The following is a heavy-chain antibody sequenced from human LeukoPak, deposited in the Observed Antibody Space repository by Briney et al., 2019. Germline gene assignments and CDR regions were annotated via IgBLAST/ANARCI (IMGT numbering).Heavy chain of an antibody. D-gene: IGHD3-16*02. J-gene: IGHJ3*02. CDR2: IYHSGST. CDR3: ARTRYDAFDI. Sequence: PSETLSLTCAVSGYSISSGYYWGWIRQPPGKGLEWIGSIYHSGSTYYNPSLKSRVTISVDTSENQFSLKLSSVTAADTAVYYCARTRYDAFDIWGQGTMVTVSS. CDR1: GYSISSGYY. V-gene: IGHV4-38-2*01.